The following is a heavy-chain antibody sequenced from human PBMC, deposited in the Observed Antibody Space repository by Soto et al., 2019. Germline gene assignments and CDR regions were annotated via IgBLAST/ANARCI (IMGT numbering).Heavy chain of an antibody. D-gene: IGHD5-18*01. CDR3: ARLNDFGSSYGYASGSADF. J-gene: IGHJ4*02. CDR1: GYSFNSHW. V-gene: IGHV5-51*01. Sequence: PGESLKISCKGSGYSFNSHWIGWVRQMPGKGLEWMGIIYPGDSQTRYSPAVQGQVTFSADKSVSTASLQWSSLKASDTAMYYCARLNDFGSSYGYASGSADFWGQGTQVTVSS. CDR2: IYPGDSQT.